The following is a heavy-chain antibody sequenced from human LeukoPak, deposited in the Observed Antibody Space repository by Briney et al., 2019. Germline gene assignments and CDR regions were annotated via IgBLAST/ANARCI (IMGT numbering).Heavy chain of an antibody. Sequence: PGGSLRLSCAASGFTFSSYGMHWVRQAPGKGLEWVAFIRYDGSNKYYADSVKGRFTISRDNSKNTLYLQINSLTAEDTAVYYCAKDSRRGYTYGYLETWGQGTLVTVSS. J-gene: IGHJ5*02. V-gene: IGHV3-30*02. D-gene: IGHD5-18*01. CDR3: AKDSRRGYTYGYLET. CDR1: GFTFSSYG. CDR2: IRYDGSNK.